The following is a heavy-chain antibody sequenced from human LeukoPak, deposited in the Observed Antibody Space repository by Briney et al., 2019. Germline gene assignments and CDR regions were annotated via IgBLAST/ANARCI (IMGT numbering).Heavy chain of an antibody. CDR1: GFSFSSYG. CDR2: ISYDGSNK. V-gene: IGHV3-30*18. J-gene: IGHJ4*02. Sequence: PGGSLRLSCAASGFSFSSYGMHWVRQAPDKGLEWVAVISYDGSNKYYADSVKGRFTISRDNSKNTLYLQMNSLRAEDTAVYYCAKVGSSSWYYFDYWGQGTLVTVSS. D-gene: IGHD6-13*01. CDR3: AKVGSSSWYYFDY.